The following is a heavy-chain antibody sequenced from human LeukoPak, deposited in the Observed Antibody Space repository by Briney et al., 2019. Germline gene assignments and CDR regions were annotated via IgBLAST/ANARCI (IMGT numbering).Heavy chain of an antibody. CDR1: GYTFTSYG. J-gene: IGHJ6*02. CDR3: ARVSVAGTRHPYYYYYGMDV. D-gene: IGHD6-19*01. V-gene: IGHV1-18*01. Sequence: ASVKVSCKASGYTFTSYGISWVRQAPGQGLEWMGWISAYNGNTNYAQKLQGRVTMTTDTSTSTAYMELRSLRSDDTAVYYCARVSVAGTRHPYYYYYGMDVWGQGTTVTVSS. CDR2: ISAYNGNT.